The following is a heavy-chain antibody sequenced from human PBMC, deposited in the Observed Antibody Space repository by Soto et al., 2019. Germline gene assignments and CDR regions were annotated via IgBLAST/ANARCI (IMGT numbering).Heavy chain of an antibody. J-gene: IGHJ4*02. CDR1: GFTFSSYA. CDR3: AKDQTSIYYGSGSFDY. V-gene: IGHV3-23*01. CDR2: ISGSGGST. Sequence: GGSLRLSCAASGFTFSSYAMSWVRQAPGKGLEWVSAISGSGGSTYYADSVKGRFTISRDNSKNTLDLQMNSLRAEDTAVYYWAKDQTSIYYGSGSFDYWGQGALVTVSS. D-gene: IGHD3-10*01.